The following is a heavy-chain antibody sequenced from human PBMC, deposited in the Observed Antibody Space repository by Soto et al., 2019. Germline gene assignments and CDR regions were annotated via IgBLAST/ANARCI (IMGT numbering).Heavy chain of an antibody. J-gene: IGHJ4*02. V-gene: IGHV3-30-3*01. CDR1: GFTFSSYA. CDR2: ISYDGSNK. CDR3: ARTPAGARYYFDY. Sequence: GGSLRLSCAASGFTFSSYAMHWVRQAPGKGLEWVAVISYDGSNKYYADSVKGRFTISRDNSKNTLYLQMNSLRAEDTAVYYCARTPAGARYYFDYWGQGTLVTVSS. D-gene: IGHD3-10*01.